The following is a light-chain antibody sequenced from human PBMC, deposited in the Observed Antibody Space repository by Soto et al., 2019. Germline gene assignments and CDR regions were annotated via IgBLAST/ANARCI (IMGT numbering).Light chain of an antibody. V-gene: IGLV2-14*01. Sequence: QSALTHPASVSGSPGQSITISCTGTSSDVGGYNYVSWYQQHPGKAPKLMIYEVTNRPSGVSHRFSGSKSGNTASLTISGLQAEDEAYYYCSSYTSSNTGVFGGGTKVTVL. CDR3: SSYTSSNTGV. CDR1: SSDVGGYNY. CDR2: EVT. J-gene: IGLJ2*01.